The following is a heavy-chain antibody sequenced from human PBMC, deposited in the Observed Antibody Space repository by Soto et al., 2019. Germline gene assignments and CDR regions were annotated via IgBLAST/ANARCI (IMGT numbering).Heavy chain of an antibody. Sequence: SETLSLTCVASGGSISSGGYSWSWIRQPPGKGLEWIGYIYHSGSTYYNPSLKSRVTISVDRSKNQLSLKLSSVTAADTAVYYCVRVPGPWGQGTLVTVSS. CDR2: IYHSGST. V-gene: IGHV4-30-2*01. CDR3: VRVPGP. CDR1: GGSISSGGYS. J-gene: IGHJ5*02.